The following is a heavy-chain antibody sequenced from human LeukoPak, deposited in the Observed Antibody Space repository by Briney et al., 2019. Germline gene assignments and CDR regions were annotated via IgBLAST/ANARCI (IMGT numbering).Heavy chain of an antibody. J-gene: IGHJ6*03. V-gene: IGHV4-34*01. CDR1: GGSFSGYY. D-gene: IGHD3-10*01. CDR2: INHSGST. CDR3: ARGGKVRYYGSGTSGYMDV. Sequence: PSETLSLTCAVYGGSFSGYYWSWIRQPPGKGLEWIGEINHSGSTNYNPSLKSRVTISVDTSKNQFSLKLSSVTAADTAVYYCARGGKVRYYGSGTSGYMDVWGKGTTVTVSS.